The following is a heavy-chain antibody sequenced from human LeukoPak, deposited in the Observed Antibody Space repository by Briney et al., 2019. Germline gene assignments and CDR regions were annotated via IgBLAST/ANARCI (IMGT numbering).Heavy chain of an antibody. CDR1: GVSFSGYY. V-gene: IGHV4-59*01. Sequence: SETLSLTCAVYGVSFSGYYWSWIRQPPGKGLEWIGYIYYSGSTNYNPSLKNRVTISIDTSKNQFSLKLSSMTAADTAVYYCARRLGVYNWFDPWGQGTLVTVSS. CDR2: IYYSGST. J-gene: IGHJ5*02. D-gene: IGHD7-27*01. CDR3: ARRLGVYNWFDP.